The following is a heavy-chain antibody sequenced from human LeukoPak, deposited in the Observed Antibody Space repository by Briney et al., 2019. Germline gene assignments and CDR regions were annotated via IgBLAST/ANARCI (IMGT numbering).Heavy chain of an antibody. J-gene: IGHJ4*02. V-gene: IGHV3-74*03. CDR1: GFTLSNYW. CDR3: ATSRRSSYGYRALELPPSPVD. CDR2: IYSDGSRT. D-gene: IGHD5-18*01. Sequence: RGSLRLSCAGSGFTLSNYWMHWVRQGPGKGLAWVSRIYSDGSRTTYADSVKGRFTISRDNAKNSLYLQMNSLRVADTAVYYCATSRRSSYGYRALELPPSPVDWGQGTLVTVSS.